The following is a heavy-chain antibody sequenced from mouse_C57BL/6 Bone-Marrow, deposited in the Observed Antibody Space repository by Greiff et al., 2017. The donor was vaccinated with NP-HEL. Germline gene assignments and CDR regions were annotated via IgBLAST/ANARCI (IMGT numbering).Heavy chain of an antibody. CDR3: TTKLRAGAMDY. CDR2: IDPENGDT. V-gene: IGHV14-4*01. D-gene: IGHD3-2*02. Sequence: VQLKQSGAELVRPGASVKLSCTASGFNIKDDYMHWVKQRPEQGLEWIGWIDPENGDTEYASKFQGKATITADTSSNTAYLQLSSLTSEDTAVYYCTTKLRAGAMDYWGQGTSVTVSS. J-gene: IGHJ4*01. CDR1: GFNIKDDY.